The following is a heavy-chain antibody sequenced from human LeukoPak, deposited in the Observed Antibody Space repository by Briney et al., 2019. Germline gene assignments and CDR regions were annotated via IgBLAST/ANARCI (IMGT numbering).Heavy chain of an antibody. CDR1: GFTFSSYS. D-gene: IGHD3-22*01. J-gene: IGHJ3*02. CDR2: ISSSSSYI. Sequence: GGSLRLSCAASGFTFSSYSMNWVRQAPGKGLEWVSSISSSSSYIYYADSVKGRFTISRDNAKNSLYLQMNSLRAEDTAVYYCARALNYYDSSGLHDAFDIWGQGTMVNVSS. CDR3: ARALNYYDSSGLHDAFDI. V-gene: IGHV3-21*01.